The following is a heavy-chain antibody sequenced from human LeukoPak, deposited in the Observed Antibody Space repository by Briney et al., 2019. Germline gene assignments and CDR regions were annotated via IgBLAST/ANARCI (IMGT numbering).Heavy chain of an antibody. Sequence: GGSLRLSCAASGFTFDDYAMHWVRQAPGKGLEWVSGISGSGSGGSTYYADSVKGRFTISRDNSKNTLYLQMNSLRAEDMAVYYCAKSGYNRFDYWGQGTLVTVSS. CDR3: AKSGYNRFDY. D-gene: IGHD5-24*01. CDR2: ISGSGSGGST. J-gene: IGHJ4*02. V-gene: IGHV3-23*01. CDR1: GFTFDDYA.